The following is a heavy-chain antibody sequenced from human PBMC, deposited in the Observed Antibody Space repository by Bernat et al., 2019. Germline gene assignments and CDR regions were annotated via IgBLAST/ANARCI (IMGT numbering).Heavy chain of an antibody. V-gene: IGHV3-30*15. Sequence: QVQLVESGGGVVQPGRSLRLSCAASGFTFSSYAMHWVRQAPGKGLEWVAVISYDGSNQYYADSVKGRFTISRDNSKNTVYLQMSSLRAEDTAVYYCASAIRRFMVQGGFDYWGQGTLVTVSS. CDR1: GFTFSSYA. CDR2: ISYDGSNQ. D-gene: IGHD3-10*01. J-gene: IGHJ4*02. CDR3: ASAIRRFMVQGGFDY.